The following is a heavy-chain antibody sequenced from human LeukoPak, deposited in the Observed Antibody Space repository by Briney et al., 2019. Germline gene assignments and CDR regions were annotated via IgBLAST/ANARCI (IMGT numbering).Heavy chain of an antibody. CDR2: ISWNSGSI. Sequence: GGSLRLSCAASGFTFDDYAMHWVRQAPGKGLEWVSGISWNSGSIGYADSVKGRFTISRDNAKNSLYLQMSSLRAEDTALYYCAKDGHSSSWYGPFDYWGQGTLVTVSS. D-gene: IGHD6-13*01. V-gene: IGHV3-9*01. CDR3: AKDGHSSSWYGPFDY. J-gene: IGHJ4*02. CDR1: GFTFDDYA.